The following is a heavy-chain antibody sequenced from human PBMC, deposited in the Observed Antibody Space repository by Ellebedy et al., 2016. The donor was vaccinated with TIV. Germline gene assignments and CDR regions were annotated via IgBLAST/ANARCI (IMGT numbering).Heavy chain of an antibody. CDR2: ISGCVGNT. J-gene: IGHJ4*02. Sequence: PGGSLRPSCAASGFTFSSYAMSRVRQAPGKGLEWVSSISGCVGNTYYADSVKGRFTISRDNSKNTLYLQMNSLRAEDTAVDYCAKGCGGSCYWEAYWGQGTLVTVSS. CDR1: GFTFSSYA. CDR3: AKGCGGSCYWEAY. V-gene: IGHV3-23*01. D-gene: IGHD2-15*01.